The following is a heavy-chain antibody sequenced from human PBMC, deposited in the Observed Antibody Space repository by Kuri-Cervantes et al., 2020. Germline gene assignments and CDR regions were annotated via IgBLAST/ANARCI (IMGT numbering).Heavy chain of an antibody. V-gene: IGHV4-59*01. D-gene: IGHD4-17*01. CDR1: GGSIRSYY. Sequence: SETLSLTCTVSGGSIRSYYWSWIRQPPGKGLEWIGYIYYSGSTNYNPSLKSRVTISADSSKNQSSLNLSSVPAADTAVYYCAREIDYGDYGWFDSWGQGTLVTVSS. J-gene: IGHJ5*01. CDR3: AREIDYGDYGWFDS. CDR2: IYYSGST.